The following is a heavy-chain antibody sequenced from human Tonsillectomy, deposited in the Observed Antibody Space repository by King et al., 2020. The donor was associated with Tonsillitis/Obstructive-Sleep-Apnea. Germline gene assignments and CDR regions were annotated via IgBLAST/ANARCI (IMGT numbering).Heavy chain of an antibody. CDR3: ARERPDYADWYFDL. CDR1: GGSISSYY. D-gene: IGHD4-17*01. Sequence: QLQESGPGLVKPSETLSLTCSVSGGSISSYYWSWIRQPPGKGLEWIGYSYYSGSTNYNPSLKMRVTISVDTSKNQFSLKLSSVTAEDTAVYYCARERPDYADWYFDLWGRGTLVTVSS. J-gene: IGHJ2*01. V-gene: IGHV4-59*01. CDR2: SYYSGST.